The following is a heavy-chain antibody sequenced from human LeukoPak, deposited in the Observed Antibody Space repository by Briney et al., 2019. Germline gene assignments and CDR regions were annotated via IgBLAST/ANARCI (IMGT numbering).Heavy chain of an antibody. CDR3: AGDTSGSYYPSPFDY. CDR1: GGTFSSYA. Sequence: ASVKVPCKASGGTFSSYAISWVRQAPGQGLEWMGGIIPIFGTANYAQKFQGRVTITADESTSTAYMELSSLRSEDTAVYYCAGDTSGSYYPSPFDYWGQGTLVTVSS. J-gene: IGHJ4*02. V-gene: IGHV1-69*13. CDR2: IIPIFGTA. D-gene: IGHD1-26*01.